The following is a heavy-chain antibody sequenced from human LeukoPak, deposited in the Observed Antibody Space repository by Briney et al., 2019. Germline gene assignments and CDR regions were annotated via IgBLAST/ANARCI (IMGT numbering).Heavy chain of an antibody. J-gene: IGHJ3*02. CDR3: ATASVAVAGTDDALDI. D-gene: IGHD6-19*01. V-gene: IGHV3-23*01. CDR1: GFTFSIYA. CDR2: ISGSGGST. Sequence: PGGSLRLSCAASGFTFSIYAMSLVRQAPGKVLEGVSAISGSGGSTDYADGVKGRFTISRANSKTPPYLQLNSLRAQATAVYYCATASVAVAGTDDALDIWGPGTMVTVSS.